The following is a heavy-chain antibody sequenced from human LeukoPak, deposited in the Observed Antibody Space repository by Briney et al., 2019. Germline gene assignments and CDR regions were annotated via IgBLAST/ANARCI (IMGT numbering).Heavy chain of an antibody. Sequence: GGSLRLSCAASGFTFSSYSMNWVRQAPGKGLEWVSHISSSSSIIYYADSVKGRFTISRDNSKNTLYLQMNSLRAEDTAVYYCAKHHCSSTSCYRVFDFWGQGTLVTVSS. D-gene: IGHD2-2*02. V-gene: IGHV3-48*01. CDR1: GFTFSSYS. CDR3: AKHHCSSTSCYRVFDF. J-gene: IGHJ4*02. CDR2: ISSSSSII.